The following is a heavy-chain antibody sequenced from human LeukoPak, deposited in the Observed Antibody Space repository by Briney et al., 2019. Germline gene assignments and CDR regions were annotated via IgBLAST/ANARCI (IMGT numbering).Heavy chain of an antibody. J-gene: IGHJ4*02. Sequence: GGSLRLSCAASGFTFSNFWMHWVRQVPGKGLVWVSGINHDGTGTYYADSVKGRFTISRDNAKNTVYLQMNGLRAEDTAVYYCARVSSGTRAYWGQGTLVTVSS. D-gene: IGHD6-19*01. V-gene: IGHV3-74*01. CDR3: ARVSSGTRAY. CDR1: GFTFSNFW. CDR2: INHDGTGT.